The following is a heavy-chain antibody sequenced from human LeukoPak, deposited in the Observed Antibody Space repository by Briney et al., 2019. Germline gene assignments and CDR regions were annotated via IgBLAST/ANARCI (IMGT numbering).Heavy chain of an antibody. D-gene: IGHD2-2*01. CDR3: AREYQLPKWNWFDP. J-gene: IGHJ5*02. V-gene: IGHV4-30-4*08. CDR1: GGSISSGDHY. Sequence: SETLSLTCTVSGGSISSGDHYWSWIRQPPGKGLEWIGYIYYSGSTYYNPSLKSRVTISVDTSKNQFSLKLSSVTAADTAVYYCAREYQLPKWNWFDPWGQGTLVTVSS. CDR2: IYYSGST.